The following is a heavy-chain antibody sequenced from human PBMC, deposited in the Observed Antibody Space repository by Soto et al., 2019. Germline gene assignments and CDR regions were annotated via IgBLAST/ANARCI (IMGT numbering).Heavy chain of an antibody. CDR3: ARTRNNLIYYCGMDV. Sequence: GGSLRLSCAASGFTFSSYAMNWVRQAPGKGLEWVSGISGSGGSTYYADSVKGRFTISRDNSKNTLYLQVHSLRAEDTAVYYCARTRNNLIYYCGMDVWGQGTTVTVSS. CDR1: GFTFSSYA. CDR2: ISGSGGST. V-gene: IGHV3-23*01. D-gene: IGHD1-1*01. J-gene: IGHJ6*02.